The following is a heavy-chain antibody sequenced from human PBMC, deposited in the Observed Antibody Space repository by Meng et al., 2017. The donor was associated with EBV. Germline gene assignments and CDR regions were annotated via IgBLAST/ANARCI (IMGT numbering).Heavy chain of an antibody. CDR3: ARPFPSWQSPRLDPFGA. V-gene: IGHV4-39*01. Sequence: QLQLRESGPGQVKPSETLSLTCPVPXDSISSFYYWGWLRQPPGRGLEWIGSVHYTGSTYYSPSLKSRVTVSVDTSKNQFSLRLTSVTAADTAVYYCARPFPSWQSPRLDPFGAWGQGTLVTVSS. D-gene: IGHD6-19*01. CDR1: XDSISSFYY. J-gene: IGHJ5*02. CDR2: VHYTGST.